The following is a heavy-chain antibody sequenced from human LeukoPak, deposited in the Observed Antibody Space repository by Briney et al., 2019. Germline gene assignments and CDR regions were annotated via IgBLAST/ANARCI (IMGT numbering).Heavy chain of an antibody. V-gene: IGHV3-NL1*01. J-gene: IGHJ5*02. Sequence: GGSLRLSCAASGFIFSTYGMHWVRQAPGKGLEWVSIIHSGGSTYYADSVKGRFTISRDNSKNTLYLQMNSLRAEDTAVYYCTRANSATIPGVDPWGQGTLVTVSS. CDR3: TRANSATIPGVDP. D-gene: IGHD1-26*01. CDR1: GFIFSTYG. CDR2: IHSGGST.